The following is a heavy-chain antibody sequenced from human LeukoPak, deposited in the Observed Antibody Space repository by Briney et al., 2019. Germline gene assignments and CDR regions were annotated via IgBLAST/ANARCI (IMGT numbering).Heavy chain of an antibody. CDR1: GFTFSSYW. Sequence: GGSLRLSCAAPGFTFSSYWMSWARQAPGNGLEWVAKIKQGGSEKYYVDSVKGRFTISRDNAKNSLYLQMNSLRAEDTALYYCVNMVRGPDAFDIWGQGTMVTVSS. J-gene: IGHJ3*02. CDR2: IKQGGSEK. V-gene: IGHV3-7*03. D-gene: IGHD3-10*01. CDR3: VNMVRGPDAFDI.